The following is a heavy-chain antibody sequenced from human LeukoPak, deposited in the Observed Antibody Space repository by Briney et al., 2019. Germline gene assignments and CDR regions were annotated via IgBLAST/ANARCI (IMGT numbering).Heavy chain of an antibody. J-gene: IGHJ4*02. Sequence: ASVKVSCKASGYTFTGYYMHWVRQAPGQGLEWMGWINPNSGGTNYAQKFQGRITMTRDTSVSIAYMELTRLRSDDTAIYYCARVRDWDLLRLFDYWGQGTLVTVSS. CDR2: INPNSGGT. CDR1: GYTFTGYY. D-gene: IGHD1-26*01. V-gene: IGHV1-2*02. CDR3: ARVRDWDLLRLFDY.